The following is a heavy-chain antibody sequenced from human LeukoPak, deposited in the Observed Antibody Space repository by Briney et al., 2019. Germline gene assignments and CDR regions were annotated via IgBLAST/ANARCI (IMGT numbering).Heavy chain of an antibody. CDR3: ARRVKVAAMGL. J-gene: IGHJ4*02. CDR2: INHSGST. Sequence: SETLSLTCAVYGASFGGYYWTWIRQSPGRGLEWIGEINHSGSTNYNPSLKSQVTISLHTSENQFSLKLSSVAAADTAVYYCARRVKVAAMGLWGQGTLVTVSS. CDR1: GASFGGYY. V-gene: IGHV4-34*01. D-gene: IGHD2-15*01.